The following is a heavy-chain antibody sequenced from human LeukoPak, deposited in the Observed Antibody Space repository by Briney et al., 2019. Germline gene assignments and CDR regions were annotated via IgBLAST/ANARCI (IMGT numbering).Heavy chain of an antibody. J-gene: IGHJ6*03. CDR1: CGSISSSSYY. CDR3: ARHKRRYYYYYMDV. CDR2: IYYSGST. D-gene: IGHD1-14*01. V-gene: IGHV4-39*01. Sequence: SETLSLTCTVSCGSISSSSYYWGWIRQPPGKGLEWIGSIYYSGSTYYNPSLKSRVTISVDTSKNQFSLKLSSVTAADTAVYYCARHKRRYYYYYMDVWGKGTTVTISS.